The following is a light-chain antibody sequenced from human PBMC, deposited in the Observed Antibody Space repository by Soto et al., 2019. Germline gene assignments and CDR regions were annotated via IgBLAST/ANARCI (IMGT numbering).Light chain of an antibody. CDR3: LQHNSYPIT. Sequence: DIQLTQSPSFLSASVGDRVTITFRASQGISSYLAWYQQKPGKAPKLLIYAASTLQSGVPSRFSGSGSGTEFTLTISSLQPEDFATYYCLQHNSYPITFGQGTRLEIK. J-gene: IGKJ5*01. CDR1: QGISSY. V-gene: IGKV1-9*01. CDR2: AAS.